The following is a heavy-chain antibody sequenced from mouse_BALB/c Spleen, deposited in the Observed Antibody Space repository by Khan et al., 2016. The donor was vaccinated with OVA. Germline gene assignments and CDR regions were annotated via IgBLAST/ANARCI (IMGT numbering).Heavy chain of an antibody. D-gene: IGHD4-1*02. CDR2: INTYTGEP. V-gene: IGHV9-3-1*01. J-gene: IGHJ1*01. Sequence: QIQLVQSGPELKKPGETVKISCKASGYTFTNYGMNWVKQAPGKGLKWMGWINTYTGEPTYADDFKGRSAFSLETSASTAYLQIKNLQNDDTATYFGARSNSYWYFDVWGAGTAVTVSS. CDR1: GYTFTNYG. CDR3: ARSNSYWYFDV.